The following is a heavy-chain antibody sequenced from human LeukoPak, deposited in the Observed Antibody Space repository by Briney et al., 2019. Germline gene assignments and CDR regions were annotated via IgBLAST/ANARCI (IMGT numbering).Heavy chain of an antibody. Sequence: GWLLLSSAASGFTIISNYMRWVRQAPGRGLEWVSVIISSGSGYYNYSVKGRFTIIRDNSKNTLYLQMNSLRAEDTAVYYCARDAYCSSTSCYEAYYLGMDVWGQGTTVTVSS. CDR3: ARDAYCSSTSCYEAYYLGMDV. CDR1: GFTIISNY. V-gene: IGHV3-66*01. J-gene: IGHJ6*02. D-gene: IGHD2-2*01. CDR2: IISSGSG.